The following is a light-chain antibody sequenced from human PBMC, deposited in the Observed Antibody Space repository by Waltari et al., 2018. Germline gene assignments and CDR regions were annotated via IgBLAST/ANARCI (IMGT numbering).Light chain of an antibody. CDR1: SSNIGSNT. V-gene: IGLV1-44*01. CDR2: SNN. J-gene: IGLJ6*01. Sequence: QSVLTQPPSASGTPGQRVTISCSGSSSNIGSNTVNWYQQLPGTAPKLLIYSNNQRPSGVPDRFPGSKSGTSASLAISGLQSEDEADYYCAAWDDSLNGNVFGSGTKVTVL. CDR3: AAWDDSLNGNV.